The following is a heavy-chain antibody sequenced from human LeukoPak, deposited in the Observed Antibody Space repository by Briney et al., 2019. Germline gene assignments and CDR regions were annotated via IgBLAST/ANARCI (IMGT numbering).Heavy chain of an antibody. CDR1: GFTFDDYA. CDR2: ISWNSGSI. CDR3: AKDSGYYDSSGYKSNYFDY. J-gene: IGHJ4*02. Sequence: GRSLRLSCAASGFTFDDYAMHWVRQAPGEGLEWVSGISWNSGSIGYADSVKGRFTISRDNAKNSLYLQMNSLRAEDTALYYCAKDSGYYDSSGYKSNYFDYWGQGTLVTVSS. V-gene: IGHV3-9*01. D-gene: IGHD3-22*01.